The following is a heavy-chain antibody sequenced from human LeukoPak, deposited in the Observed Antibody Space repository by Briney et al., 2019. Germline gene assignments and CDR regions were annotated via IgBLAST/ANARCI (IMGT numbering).Heavy chain of an antibody. Sequence: PGGSLRLSCAASGFTFSSYSMNWVRQAPGKGLEWVSSISSSSSYIYYADSVKGRFTISRDNAKNSLYLQMNSLRAEDTAVYYCAKEAARVLFYFDYWGQGTLVTVSS. V-gene: IGHV3-21*01. CDR2: ISSSSSYI. D-gene: IGHD6-6*01. CDR3: AKEAARVLFYFDY. J-gene: IGHJ4*02. CDR1: GFTFSSYS.